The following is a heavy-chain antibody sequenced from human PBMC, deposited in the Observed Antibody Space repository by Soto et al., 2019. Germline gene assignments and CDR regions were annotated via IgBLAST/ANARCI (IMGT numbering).Heavy chain of an antibody. CDR2: FDPEDGET. J-gene: IGHJ6*02. V-gene: IGHV1-24*01. D-gene: IGHD3-10*01. CDR3: ATASYYYGSGSYKDGMDV. CDR1: GYTLTELS. Sequence: ASVKVSCKVSGYTLTELSMHWVRQAPGKELEWMGGFDPEDGETIYAQKFQGRVTMTEDTSTDTAYMELSSLRSEDTAVYYCATASYYYGSGSYKDGMDVWGQGTTVTVSS.